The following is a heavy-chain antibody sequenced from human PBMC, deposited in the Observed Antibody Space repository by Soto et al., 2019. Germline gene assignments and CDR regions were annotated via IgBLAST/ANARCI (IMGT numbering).Heavy chain of an antibody. CDR1: GFSLSTTGVG. CDR2: VYWADDE. J-gene: IGHJ4*02. CDR3: SVVGYGTTSCTY. V-gene: IGHV2-5*02. D-gene: IGHD1-1*01. Sequence: QITLKESGPTLVKPTQTLTLTCTFSGFSLSTTGVGVGWIRQPPGKALEWLALVYWADDERYSPSLKSRLTTTKDTSKNQVLHTMTNRDTVDTATDYCSVVGYGTTSCTYWGQGSLVTVSS.